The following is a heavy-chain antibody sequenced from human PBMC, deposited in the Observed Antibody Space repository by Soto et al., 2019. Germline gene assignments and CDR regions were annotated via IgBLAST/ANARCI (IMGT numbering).Heavy chain of an antibody. CDR3: AKVVGVTRYDAFDF. J-gene: IGHJ3*01. CDR1: GFTFSTYA. CDR2: ISGGGGST. V-gene: IGHV3-23*01. D-gene: IGHD1-26*01. Sequence: EVQLLESGGGLVQPGGSLRLSCAASGFTFSTYAMSWVRQAPGKGLEWVSAISGGGGSTYYADSVKGRFSISRDHSTNTLYLQMNSLRAEDTAVYYCAKVVGVTRYDAFDFWGQGTMVTVSS.